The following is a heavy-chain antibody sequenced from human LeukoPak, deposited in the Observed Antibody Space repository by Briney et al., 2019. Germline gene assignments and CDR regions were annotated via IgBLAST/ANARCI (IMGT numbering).Heavy chain of an antibody. Sequence: NASETLSLTCTVSGGSISGWYWSWIRQPPGRGLEWIGYIYGSGYTNYNPSLKSRVTMSIDTSKNHFSLKLTSVTAADTATYYCARETSLAGFASGLGFNYWGQGILVTVSS. J-gene: IGHJ4*02. CDR2: IYGSGYT. D-gene: IGHD6-19*01. V-gene: IGHV4-59*01. CDR3: ARETSLAGFASGLGFNY. CDR1: GGSISGWY.